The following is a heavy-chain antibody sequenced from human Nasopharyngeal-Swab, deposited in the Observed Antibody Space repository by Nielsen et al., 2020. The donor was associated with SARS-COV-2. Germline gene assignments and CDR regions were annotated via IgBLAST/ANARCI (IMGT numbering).Heavy chain of an antibody. CDR2: INHSGSN. V-gene: IGHV4-34*01. D-gene: IGHD6-6*01. J-gene: IGHJ6*02. CDR3: ARSLEYSSSSLTYYYYGMDV. Sequence: SETLSLTCAVYGGSFSGYYWSWIRQPPGKGLEWIGEINHSGSNNYNPSLKSRVTISVDTSKNQFSLKLSSVTAADTAVYYCARSLEYSSSSLTYYYYGMDVWGQGTTVTVSS. CDR1: GGSFSGYY.